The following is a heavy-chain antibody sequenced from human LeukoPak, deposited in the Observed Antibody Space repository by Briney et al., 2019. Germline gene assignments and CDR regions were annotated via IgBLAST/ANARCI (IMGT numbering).Heavy chain of an antibody. CDR3: ARASVLTGYYFFSFFDY. Sequence: ASVKVSCKASGYTFTSYGISWVRQAPGQGLEWMGWISAYNGNTNYAQKLQGRVTMTTDTSTSTAYMELRSLRSDDTAVYYCARASVLTGYYFFSFFDYWGQGTLVTVSS. V-gene: IGHV1-18*01. CDR1: GYTFTSYG. J-gene: IGHJ4*02. D-gene: IGHD3-9*01. CDR2: ISAYNGNT.